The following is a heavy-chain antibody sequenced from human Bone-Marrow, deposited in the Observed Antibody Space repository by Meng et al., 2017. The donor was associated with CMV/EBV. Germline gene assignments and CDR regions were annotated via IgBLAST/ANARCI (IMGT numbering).Heavy chain of an antibody. D-gene: IGHD3-10*01. Sequence: QGAVGQLGGAVKKPGASVKVSCKASGYTFHGYYMHWVRQAPGQGLEWMGWINPNSGGTNYAQKFQGRVTMTRDTSISTAYMELSRLRSDDTAVYYCARESITMVRRVSWFDPWGQGTLVTVSS. CDR3: ARESITMVRRVSWFDP. J-gene: IGHJ5*02. CDR2: INPNSGGT. V-gene: IGHV1-2*02. CDR1: GYTFHGYY.